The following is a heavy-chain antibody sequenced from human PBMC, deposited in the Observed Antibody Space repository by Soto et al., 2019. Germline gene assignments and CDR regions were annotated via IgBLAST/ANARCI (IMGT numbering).Heavy chain of an antibody. CDR1: GFTFSNYA. J-gene: IGHJ4*02. CDR3: AKSRYSDSSGDFYDF. V-gene: IGHV3-23*01. CDR2: IGGRATSA. D-gene: IGHD3-22*01. Sequence: EVQLLESGGGLVQPGGSLRLSCAASGFTFSNYAMSWVRQAPGKGLEWVSGIGGRATSAYYADSVKGRFAISSDHSYNTLFLKLNSLRAEDTVVYYCAKSRYSDSSGDFYDFWGEGTLVSVSS.